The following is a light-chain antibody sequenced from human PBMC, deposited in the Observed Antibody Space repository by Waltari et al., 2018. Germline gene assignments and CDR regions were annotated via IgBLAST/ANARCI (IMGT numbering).Light chain of an antibody. CDR2: DAS. Sequence: EIVLTQSPAILSFSPGERATLSCRASQSVGTYLAWYQQRPVQSPRLLIYDASYRATGIPARFSGSGSETDFTLTISSLQPEDFAVYYCQQRRSWPLTFGGGTRVQI. CDR3: QQRRSWPLT. CDR1: QSVGTY. J-gene: IGKJ4*01. V-gene: IGKV3-11*01.